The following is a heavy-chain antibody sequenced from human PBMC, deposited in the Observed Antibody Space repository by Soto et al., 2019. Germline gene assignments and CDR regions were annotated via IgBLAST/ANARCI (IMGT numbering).Heavy chain of an antibody. D-gene: IGHD3-22*01. J-gene: IGHJ3*02. CDR3: ARDHYYDSSGYQDAFDI. V-gene: IGHV3-48*02. CDR1: GFTFSSYS. Sequence: GGSLRLSCAVSGFTFSSYSMNWVRQAPGKGLEWVSYISSSSSTIYYADSVKGRFTISRDNAKNSLYLQMNSLRDEDTAVYYCARDHYYDSSGYQDAFDIWGQGTMVTVSS. CDR2: ISSSSSTI.